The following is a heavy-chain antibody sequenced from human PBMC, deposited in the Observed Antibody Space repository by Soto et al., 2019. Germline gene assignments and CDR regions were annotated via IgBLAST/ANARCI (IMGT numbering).Heavy chain of an antibody. CDR3: ARDPGRDSPIDS. Sequence: QVQLVESGGGVVQPGRSLRLSCTASGFTLSDYGMHWVRQAPGKGLEWVAVIWHDGGEKYYADSVTGRFTIYRDNSKNTVHLQIDSLGTEDTSLYYCARDPGRDSPIDSWGQGTMVTVSS. D-gene: IGHD3-22*01. CDR2: IWHDGGEK. V-gene: IGHV3-33*01. J-gene: IGHJ4*02. CDR1: GFTLSDYG.